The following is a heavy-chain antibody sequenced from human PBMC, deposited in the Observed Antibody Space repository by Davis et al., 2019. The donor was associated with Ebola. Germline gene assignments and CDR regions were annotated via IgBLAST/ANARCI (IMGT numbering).Heavy chain of an antibody. J-gene: IGHJ6*03. D-gene: IGHD1-26*01. CDR2: IRYDGSNK. V-gene: IGHV3-30*02. Sequence: GESLKISCAASGFTFSSYGMHWVRQAPGKGLEWVAFIRYDGSNKYYADSVKGRFTISRDNSKNTLYLQMNSLRAEDTAVYYCAKDGQGGTTETYYYYYMDVWGKGTTVTVSS. CDR1: GFTFSSYG. CDR3: AKDGQGGTTETYYYYYMDV.